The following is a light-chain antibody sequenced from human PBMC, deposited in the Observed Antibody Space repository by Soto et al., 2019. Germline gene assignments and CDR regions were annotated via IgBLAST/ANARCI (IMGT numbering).Light chain of an antibody. Sequence: QPVLTQPPSASGTPGQTVAISCSGSTSNIGSNTVNWYQQVPGAAPKLLMFANHQRPSGVPDRFSGSKSGTSASLAISGLQSDDEADYYCATWDDGLNGPVFGGGTKLTVL. J-gene: IGLJ3*02. V-gene: IGLV1-44*01. CDR3: ATWDDGLNGPV. CDR2: ANH. CDR1: TSNIGSNT.